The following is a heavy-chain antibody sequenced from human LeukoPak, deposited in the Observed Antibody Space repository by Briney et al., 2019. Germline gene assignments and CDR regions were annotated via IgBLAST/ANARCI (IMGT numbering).Heavy chain of an antibody. Sequence: GGALRLSCAASGFTFSSHAVNWVRQAPGKGLEWVSTVSTSGATTYYADSVRGRFTISRDNLKHTVYVQMNSLRDEDTAVYYCAKDAGEGSGWYYFDYWGEGTLVTVSS. CDR1: GFTFSSHA. CDR3: AKDAGEGSGWYYFDY. D-gene: IGHD6-13*01. V-gene: IGHV3-23*01. CDR2: VSTSGATT. J-gene: IGHJ4*02.